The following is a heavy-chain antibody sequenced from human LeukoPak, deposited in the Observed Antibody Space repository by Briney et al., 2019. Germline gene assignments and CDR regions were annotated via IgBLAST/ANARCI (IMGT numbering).Heavy chain of an antibody. CDR1: GFTFSSYE. CDR3: AKEGACSGGSCRSAYYYYMDV. CDR2: ISNSDNTI. D-gene: IGHD2-15*01. V-gene: IGHV3-48*03. Sequence: PGGSLRLSCAASGFTFSSYEMNWVRQAPGKGLEWISYISNSDNTIKNADSVKGRFTISRDNSKNTLYLQMNSLRAEDTAVYYCAKEGACSGGSCRSAYYYYMDVWGKGTTVTVSS. J-gene: IGHJ6*03.